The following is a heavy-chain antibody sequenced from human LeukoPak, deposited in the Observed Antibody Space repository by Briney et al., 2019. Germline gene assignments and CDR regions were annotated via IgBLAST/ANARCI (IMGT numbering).Heavy chain of an antibody. J-gene: IGHJ4*02. CDR3: ARTYSSGWYPRIDY. Sequence: SETLSLTCTVSGGSISSYYWSWIRQPPGKGLEWIGYIYYSGSTNYNPSLKSRVIISVGTSKNQFSLKLSSVTAADTAVYYCARTYSSGWYPRIDYWGQGTLVTVSS. D-gene: IGHD6-19*01. CDR2: IYYSGST. V-gene: IGHV4-59*08. CDR1: GGSISSYY.